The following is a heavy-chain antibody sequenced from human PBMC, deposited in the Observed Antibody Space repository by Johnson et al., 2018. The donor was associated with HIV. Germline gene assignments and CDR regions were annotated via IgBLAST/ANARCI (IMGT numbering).Heavy chain of an antibody. CDR2: IWYDGSNK. CDR3: AKTRMGGILDAFDL. Sequence: QVQLVESGGGVVQPGRSLRLSFVASGFTFRTSGMHWVRQAPGQGLEWVAVIWYDGSNKYYADSVKGRFTISRDNSKDTLYLEMNSLRVEDTAVFYCAKTRMGGILDAFDLWGQGTMVIVS. V-gene: IGHV3-33*06. CDR1: GFTFRTSG. J-gene: IGHJ3*01. D-gene: IGHD3-10*01.